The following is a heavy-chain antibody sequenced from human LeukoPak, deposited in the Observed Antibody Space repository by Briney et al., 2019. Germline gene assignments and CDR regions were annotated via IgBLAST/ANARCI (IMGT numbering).Heavy chain of an antibody. J-gene: IGHJ4*02. CDR3: AKGRSGYYYVSSGYYLFDY. Sequence: GGSLRLSCAASGFTFSSYAMSWVRQAPGKGLEWVSAISGSGGRTYYADSVKGRFTISRANCNNTLYLQMKSLRAEHTAVYYCAKGRSGYYYVSSGYYLFDYWGQGTLVTVSS. D-gene: IGHD3-22*01. CDR2: ISGSGGRT. V-gene: IGHV3-23*01. CDR1: GFTFSSYA.